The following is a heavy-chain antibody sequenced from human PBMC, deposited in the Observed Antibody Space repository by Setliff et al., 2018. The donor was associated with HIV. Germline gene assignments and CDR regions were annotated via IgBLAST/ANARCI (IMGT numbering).Heavy chain of an antibody. D-gene: IGHD3-22*01. J-gene: IGHJ4*02. V-gene: IGHV4-34*01. CDR3: ARGALSLTMTKLLSFFDS. CDR2: INHSVNT. CDR1: GGSFTGYY. Sequence: SETLSLTCAVSGGSFTGYYWSWIRQTPGKWLEWIAEINHSVNTNYNPSLKSRVTISVVTSKSHFSLKMTSVTAADTAIYFCARGALSLTMTKLLSFFDSWCQGTQVTVSS.